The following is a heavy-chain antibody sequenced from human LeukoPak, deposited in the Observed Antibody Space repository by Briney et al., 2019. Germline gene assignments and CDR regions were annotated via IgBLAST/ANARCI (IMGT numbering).Heavy chain of an antibody. D-gene: IGHD3-3*01. CDR3: ARVPSVGFWSAPPAP. Sequence: SETLSLTCTVSGGSISRSSYYWSWLRQPPGKGLEWIGEINHSGGANYNPSLKSRVTISADTSKSQFSLKLGSVTAADTAVYYCARVPSVGFWSAPPAPWGQGTLVTVSS. CDR2: INHSGGA. V-gene: IGHV4-39*07. CDR1: GGSISRSSYY. J-gene: IGHJ5*02.